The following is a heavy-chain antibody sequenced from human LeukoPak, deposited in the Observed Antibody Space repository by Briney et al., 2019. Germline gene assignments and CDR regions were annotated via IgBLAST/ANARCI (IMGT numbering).Heavy chain of an antibody. D-gene: IGHD2-21*02. CDR2: ISYDGSNK. J-gene: IGHJ4*02. V-gene: IGHV3-30*18. CDR3: AKVGEAYCGGDCYPHYFDY. CDR1: GFTFSSYG. Sequence: RSLRLSCAASGFTFSSYGMHWVRQAPGKGLEWVAVISYDGSNKYYADSVKGRFTISRDNSKNTLYLQMNSLRAEDTAVYYCAKVGEAYCGGDCYPHYFDYWGQGTLVTVSS.